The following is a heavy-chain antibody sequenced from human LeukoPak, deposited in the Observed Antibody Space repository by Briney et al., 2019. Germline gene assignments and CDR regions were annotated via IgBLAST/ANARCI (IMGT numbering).Heavy chain of an antibody. V-gene: IGHV4-34*01. D-gene: IGHD3-22*01. CDR3: ARDNYYYDSSGNNWFDP. CDR1: GGSFSGYY. CDR2: INHSGST. J-gene: IGHJ5*02. Sequence: SETLSLTCAVYGGSFSGYYWSWIRQPPVKGLEWIGEINHSGSTNYNPSLKSRVTILVDKSKNHFSLKLSSVTAADTAVYYCARDNYYYDSSGNNWFDPWGQGTLVTVSS.